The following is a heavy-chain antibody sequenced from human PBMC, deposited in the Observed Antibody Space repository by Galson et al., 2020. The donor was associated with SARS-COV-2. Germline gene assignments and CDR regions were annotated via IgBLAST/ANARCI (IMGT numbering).Heavy chain of an antibody. D-gene: IGHD6-13*01. CDR2: IKQDGSEK. CDR3: ARDVVDSSSWYSNYYYYYYMDV. CDR1: GFTFSSYW. Sequence: GSLRLSCAASGFTFSSYWMSWVRQAPGKGLEWVANIKQDGSEKYYVDSVKGRFPISRDNAKNSLYLQMNSLRAEDTAVYYCARDVVDSSSWYSNYYYYYYMDVWGKGTTFTVSS. V-gene: IGHV3-7*03. J-gene: IGHJ6*03.